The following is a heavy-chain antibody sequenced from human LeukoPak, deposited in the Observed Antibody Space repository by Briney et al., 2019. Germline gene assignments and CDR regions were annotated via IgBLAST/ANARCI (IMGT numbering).Heavy chain of an antibody. V-gene: IGHV1-18*04. CDR1: GYTFTGYY. D-gene: IGHD5-24*01. CDR3: AGASYNYGNWFDP. J-gene: IGHJ5*02. Sequence: ASVKVSCKASGYTFTGYYMHRVRQAPGQGLEWMGWINPNHGDTNYAQKLQGRVTMTTDTSTSTAYMELRSLRSEDTAVYYCAGASYNYGNWFDPWGQGTLVTVSS. CDR2: INPNHGDT.